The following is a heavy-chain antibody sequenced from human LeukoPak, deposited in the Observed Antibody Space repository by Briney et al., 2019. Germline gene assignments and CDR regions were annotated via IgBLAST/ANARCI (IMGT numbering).Heavy chain of an antibody. D-gene: IGHD1-14*01. V-gene: IGHV4-31*03. CDR3: ARTITGGPPGLY. Sequence: SETLSLTCTVSGGSISSGGYYWSWIRQHPGKGLEWIGYIYYSGSTYYNPSLKSRVTISVDTSKNQFSLKLSSVTAADTAVYYCARTITGGPPGLYWGQGTLVTVPS. CDR2: IYYSGST. CDR1: GGSISSGGYY. J-gene: IGHJ4*02.